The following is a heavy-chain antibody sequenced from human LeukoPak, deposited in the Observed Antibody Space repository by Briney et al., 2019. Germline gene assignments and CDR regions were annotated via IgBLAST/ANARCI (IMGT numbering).Heavy chain of an antibody. CDR3: ARDANGAGRTFDY. CDR2: INPNSGGT. D-gene: IGHD3-10*01. V-gene: IGHV1-2*02. J-gene: IGHJ4*02. CDR1: GYTXTSYY. Sequence: ASVKVSCKASGYTXTSYYMHWVRQAPGQGLEWMGWINPNSGGTSYAQKIQGRVTMTRDTSISTAYMELSRLTSDDTAMYYCARDANGAGRTFDYWGQGTLVTASS.